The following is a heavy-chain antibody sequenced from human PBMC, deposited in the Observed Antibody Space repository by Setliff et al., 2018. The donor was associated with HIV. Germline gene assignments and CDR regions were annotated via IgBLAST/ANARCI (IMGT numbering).Heavy chain of an antibody. CDR3: ASGPYCSNGVCRYSVWYFDF. D-gene: IGHD2-8*01. J-gene: IGHJ4*02. V-gene: IGHV1-46*01. Sequence: GASVKVSCKASGYTFTGHYMHWVRQAPGQGLEWMGLINPSGGSTTYAQKFLGRVTLTRDTSTSTAYMELRSLRSDDTAVYYCASGPYCSNGVCRYSVWYFDFWGQGTRVTVSS. CDR1: GYTFTGHY. CDR2: INPSGGST.